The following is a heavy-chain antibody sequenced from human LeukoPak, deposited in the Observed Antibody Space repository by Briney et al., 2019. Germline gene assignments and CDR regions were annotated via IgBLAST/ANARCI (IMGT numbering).Heavy chain of an antibody. CDR3: ARYYGSGTKALDV. J-gene: IGHJ6*04. CDR2: INSDGSST. Sequence: RAGGSLRLSCAASGFTFSSNWMHWVRQAPGKGLVWVSRINSDGSSTYYADSVKGRFTISRDNAKNTLYLQMNSLRVEDTAVYYCARYYGSGTKALDVWGKGTTVTISS. CDR1: GFTFSSNW. V-gene: IGHV3-74*01. D-gene: IGHD3-10*01.